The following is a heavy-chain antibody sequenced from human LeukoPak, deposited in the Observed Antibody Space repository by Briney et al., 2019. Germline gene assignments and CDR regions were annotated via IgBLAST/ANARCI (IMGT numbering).Heavy chain of an antibody. CDR1: GYTFTGYY. J-gene: IGHJ4*02. CDR2: INPNSGDT. Sequence: GSVTESCKASGYTFTGYYIPWVRQAPGQGLEWMGWINPNSGDTNYAQKFQGRVTMTRDTSISTAYMELSSLRSDDTAVYYCTREDYWGQETVVPVSS. CDR3: TREDY. V-gene: IGHV1-2*02.